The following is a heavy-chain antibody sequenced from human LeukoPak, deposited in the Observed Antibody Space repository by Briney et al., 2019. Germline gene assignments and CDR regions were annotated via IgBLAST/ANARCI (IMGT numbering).Heavy chain of an antibody. CDR2: ISDSGGRT. Sequence: PGGSLRLSCAVSGITLSNYGMSWLRQAPGKGLECVAGISDSGGRTNYADSVKGRLTISRDNPKNTLYLQMNSLRAEDTAVYFCAKRGVVIRVILVGFHKEAYYFDSWGQGALVTVSS. V-gene: IGHV3-23*01. CDR3: AKRGVVIRVILVGFHKEAYYFDS. D-gene: IGHD3-22*01. CDR1: GITLSNYG. J-gene: IGHJ4*02.